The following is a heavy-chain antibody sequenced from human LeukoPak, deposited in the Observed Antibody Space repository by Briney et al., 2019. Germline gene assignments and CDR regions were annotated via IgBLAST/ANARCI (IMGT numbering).Heavy chain of an antibody. D-gene: IGHD3-22*01. CDR2: INAGNGNT. CDR3: ASTPQYYYDSSGYYTR. CDR1: GYTFTGYY. Sequence: ASVKVSCKASGYTFTGYYMHWVRQAPGQRLEWMGWINAGNGNTKYSQKFQGRVTITRDTSASTAYMELSSLRSEDTAVYYCASTPQYYYDSSGYYTRWGQGTLVTVSS. V-gene: IGHV1-3*01. J-gene: IGHJ4*02.